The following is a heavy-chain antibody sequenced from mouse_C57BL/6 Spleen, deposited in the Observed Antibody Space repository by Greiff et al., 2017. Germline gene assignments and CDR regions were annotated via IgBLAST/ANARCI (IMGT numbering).Heavy chain of an antibody. CDR2: IWGDGST. D-gene: IGHD4-1*01. J-gene: IGHJ3*01. V-gene: IGHV2-3*01. Sequence: VQRVESGPGLVAPSQSLSITCTVSGFSFTSYGVSWVRQPPGKGLEWLGVIWGDGSTNYHSALISRLSISKDNAKSQVFLKLNSLQTDDTATYYCAINWDGGVPAYWGQGTLVTVSA. CDR1: GFSFTSYG. CDR3: AINWDGGVPAY.